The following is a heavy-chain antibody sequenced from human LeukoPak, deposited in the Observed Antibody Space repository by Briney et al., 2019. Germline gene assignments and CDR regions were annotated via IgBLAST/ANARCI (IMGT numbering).Heavy chain of an antibody. V-gene: IGHV3-23*01. CDR2: ISGSGGST. D-gene: IGHD2-2*02. J-gene: IGHJ3*02. Sequence: GGSLRLSCAASGFTFSDHYMDWVRQAPGKGLEWVSAISGSGGSTYYADSVKGRFTISRDNSKNTLYLQMNSLRAEDTAVYYCAKVGRIVVVPAAIQDAFDIWGQGTMVTVSS. CDR3: AKVGRIVVVPAAIQDAFDI. CDR1: GFTFSDHY.